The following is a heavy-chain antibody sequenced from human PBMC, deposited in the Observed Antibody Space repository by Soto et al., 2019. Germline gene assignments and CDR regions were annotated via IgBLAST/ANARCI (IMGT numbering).Heavy chain of an antibody. J-gene: IGHJ4*02. D-gene: IGHD1-1*01. CDR2: SSNSGTFS. CDR3: ARSGDNYNRLDY. Sequence: GSLRRSCEGSGFTFSDYYISWIRHAPGKGLEWISYSSNSGTFSRYADSVKGRFSISRDNTKNLLYLQMNSLRAEDTAVYYCARSGDNYNRLDYWGQGTPVTVSS. CDR1: GFTFSDYY. V-gene: IGHV3-11*06.